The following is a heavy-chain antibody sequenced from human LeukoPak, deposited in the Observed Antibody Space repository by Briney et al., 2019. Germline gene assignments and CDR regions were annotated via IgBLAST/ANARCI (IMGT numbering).Heavy chain of an antibody. CDR1: GFTFSSYA. D-gene: IGHD1-26*01. V-gene: IGHV3-15*01. Sequence: PGGSLRLSCAASGFTFSSYAMSWVRQAPGKGLEWVGRIKSKTDGGTTDYAAPVKGRFTISRDDSKNTLYLQMNSLKTEDTAVYYCTTARGGVGATSTYYFDYWGQGTLVTVSS. J-gene: IGHJ4*02. CDR2: IKSKTDGGTT. CDR3: TTARGGVGATSTYYFDY.